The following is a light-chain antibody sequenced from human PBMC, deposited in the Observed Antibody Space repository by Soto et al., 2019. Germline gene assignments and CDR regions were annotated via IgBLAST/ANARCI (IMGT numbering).Light chain of an antibody. CDR1: QSVGSY. CDR2: DAS. Sequence: EIVLIQSPATLSLSPGERATLSCRASQSVGSYLAWYQQKPGQAPRLLIYDASNRATGIPAKFSGSGSGTDFTLTISSLEPEDFAVYYCHQRSSWPHTFGGGTKVEIK. CDR3: HQRSSWPHT. V-gene: IGKV3-11*01. J-gene: IGKJ4*01.